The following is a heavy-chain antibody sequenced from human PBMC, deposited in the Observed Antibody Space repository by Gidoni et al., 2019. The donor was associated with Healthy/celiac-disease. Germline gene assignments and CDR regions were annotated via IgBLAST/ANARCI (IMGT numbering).Heavy chain of an antibody. D-gene: IGHD3-22*01. Sequence: EVQLVESGGGLVQPGGSLRLSCAASGFTFSSYAMSWVRQAPGKGLKWVSAISGSGGSTYYADSVKGRFTISRDNSKNTLYLQMNSLRAEDTAVYYCAKLGDSSGYYFFHNAFDIWGQGTMVTVSS. CDR2: ISGSGGST. CDR3: AKLGDSSGYYFFHNAFDI. V-gene: IGHV3-23*04. J-gene: IGHJ3*02. CDR1: GFTFSSYA.